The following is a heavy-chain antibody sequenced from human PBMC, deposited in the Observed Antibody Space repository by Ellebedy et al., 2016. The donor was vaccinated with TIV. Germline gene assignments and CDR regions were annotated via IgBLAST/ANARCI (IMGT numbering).Heavy chain of an antibody. J-gene: IGHJ4*02. Sequence: GESLKISCAASGFTLSGHWMHWVRQAPGKGLVWVSRTNGDGTTISYVDSVEGRFTISRDNAKNTVYLQMNSLRVEDTAVYYCTRNAEIPASFDSWGQGALVTVSS. D-gene: IGHD1-14*01. CDR2: TNGDGTTI. V-gene: IGHV3-74*01. CDR1: GFTLSGHW. CDR3: TRNAEIPASFDS.